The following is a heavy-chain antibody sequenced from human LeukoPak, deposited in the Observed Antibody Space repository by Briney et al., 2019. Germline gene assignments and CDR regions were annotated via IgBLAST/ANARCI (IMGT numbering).Heavy chain of an antibody. J-gene: IGHJ4*02. D-gene: IGHD5-18*01. Sequence: PSETPSLTCTVSGGSISSTYWSWVRPPPGNGLEWIGSIYYSARTTTHPSLNSRATISVHPTTNQLSLKLSSVTAADTAVYYCARVPGSYGYYFDYWGQGTLVTVSS. CDR2: IYYSART. V-gene: IGHV4-59*01. CDR1: GGSISSTY. CDR3: ARVPGSYGYYFDY.